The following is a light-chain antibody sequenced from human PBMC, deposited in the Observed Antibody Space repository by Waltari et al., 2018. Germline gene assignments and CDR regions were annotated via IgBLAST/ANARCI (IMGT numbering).Light chain of an antibody. J-gene: IGLJ2*01. CDR3: HAAADNNWF. V-gene: IGLV3-27*01. CDR2: KAT. Sequence: YDLAQPFSVSVSPGQTATITCSGAVLAEKYVRWFQQRPGQSPILTLYKATERPSGIPERFSGSSSGSTVTVTIRGALPEDEADYHCHAAADNNWFFGGGTKLTVL. CDR1: VLAEKY.